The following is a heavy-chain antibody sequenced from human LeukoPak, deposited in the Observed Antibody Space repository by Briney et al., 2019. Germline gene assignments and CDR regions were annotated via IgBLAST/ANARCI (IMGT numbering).Heavy chain of an antibody. Sequence: GASVKVSCKASGGTFSSYAISWVRQAPGQGLEWMGGIIPIFGTANYAQKFQGRVTITADESTSTAYMELSSLRSEDTAVYYCARRSKPYYYDSSGRGDWYFDLWGRGTLVTVSS. CDR2: IIPIFGTA. J-gene: IGHJ2*01. V-gene: IGHV1-69*13. CDR3: ARRSKPYYYDSSGRGDWYFDL. CDR1: GGTFSSYA. D-gene: IGHD3-22*01.